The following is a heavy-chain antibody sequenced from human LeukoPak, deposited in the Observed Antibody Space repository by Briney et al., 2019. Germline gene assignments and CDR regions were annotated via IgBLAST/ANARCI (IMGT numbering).Heavy chain of an antibody. J-gene: IGHJ4*02. CDR3: AKDIASDIVATTSDFDY. V-gene: IGHV3-48*04. D-gene: IGHD5-12*01. Sequence: QPGGSLRLSCAASGFTFSSYSINWVLQAPGKGLEWVLCISSSSSTIYYADSVKGRFTISRDNAKNSLYLQMNSLRAEDTALYYCAKDIASDIVATTSDFDYWGQGTVVTVSS. CDR2: ISSSSSTI. CDR1: GFTFSSYS.